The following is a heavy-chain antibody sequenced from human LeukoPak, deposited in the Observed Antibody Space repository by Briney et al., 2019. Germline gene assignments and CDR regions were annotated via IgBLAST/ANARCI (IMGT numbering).Heavy chain of an antibody. J-gene: IGHJ4*02. Sequence: ASVKVSCKASGYTFTSYDINWVRQATGQGLEWMGWMNPNSGNTGYAQKFQGRVTMTRNTSISTAYMELRSLRSDDTAVYYCARDLPVAGSFDYWGQGTLVTVSS. D-gene: IGHD6-19*01. CDR3: ARDLPVAGSFDY. CDR2: MNPNSGNT. CDR1: GYTFTSYD. V-gene: IGHV1-8*01.